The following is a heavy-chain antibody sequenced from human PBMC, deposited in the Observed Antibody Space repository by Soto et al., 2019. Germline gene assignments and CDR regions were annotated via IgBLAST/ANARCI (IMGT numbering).Heavy chain of an antibody. CDR3: ARGFRDSSGRHLDY. Sequence: SETLSLTCTVSGGSISSYYWSWIRQPPGKGLEWIGYIYYSGSTNYNPSLKSRVTISVDTSKNQFSLKLSSVTAADTAVYYCARGFRDSSGRHLDYWGQGTLVTVSS. CDR1: GGSISSYY. CDR2: IYYSGST. J-gene: IGHJ4*02. V-gene: IGHV4-59*01. D-gene: IGHD3-22*01.